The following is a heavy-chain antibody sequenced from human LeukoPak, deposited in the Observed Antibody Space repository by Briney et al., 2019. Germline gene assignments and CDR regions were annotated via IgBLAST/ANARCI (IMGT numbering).Heavy chain of an antibody. V-gene: IGHV3-15*01. Sequence: GGSLRLSCAASGFTFSNAWMSWVRQAPGKGLEWVGRIKSKTDGGTTDYAAPVKGRFTISRDDSKNTLYLQMNSLKTEDTAVYYCTTADYCSSTSCYTQGDYWGQGTLVTVSS. CDR2: IKSKTDGGTT. J-gene: IGHJ4*02. CDR3: TTADYCSSTSCYTQGDY. CDR1: GFTFSNAW. D-gene: IGHD2-2*02.